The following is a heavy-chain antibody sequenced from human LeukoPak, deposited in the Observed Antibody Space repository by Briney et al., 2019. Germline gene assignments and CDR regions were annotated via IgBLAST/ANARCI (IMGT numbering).Heavy chain of an antibody. D-gene: IGHD2-2*01. V-gene: IGHV4-30-2*01. J-gene: IGHJ4*02. CDR3: ARVRGYCSSTSCRPYDY. CDR2: IYHSGST. CDR1: GGSISSGGYS. Sequence: SQTLSLTCAVSGGSISSGGYSWSWIRQPPGKGLEWIGYIYHSGSTYYNPSLKSRVTISVDRSKNQFSLKLSSVTAADTAVYYCARVRGYCSSTSCRPYDYWGQGTLVTVSS.